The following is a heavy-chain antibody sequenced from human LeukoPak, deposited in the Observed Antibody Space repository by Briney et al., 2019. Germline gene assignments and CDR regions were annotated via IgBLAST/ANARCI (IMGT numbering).Heavy chain of an antibody. CDR3: ARGGTVTSTLYYYGMDV. D-gene: IGHD4-17*01. CDR2: ISSSRSYI. V-gene: IGHV3-21*01. CDR1: GFTFSSYS. Sequence: PGGSLRLSCEASGFTFSSYSMNWVRQAPGKGLEWVSSISSSRSYIYYADSVKGRFTISRDNAKNSLYLQINRLRAEDTAVYYCARGGTVTSTLYYYGMDVWGQGTTVTVSS. J-gene: IGHJ6*02.